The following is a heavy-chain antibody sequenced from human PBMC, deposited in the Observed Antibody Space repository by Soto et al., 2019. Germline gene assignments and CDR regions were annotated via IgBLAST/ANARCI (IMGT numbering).Heavy chain of an antibody. J-gene: IGHJ4*02. CDR1: GYTFTSYA. D-gene: IGHD3-10*01. V-gene: IGHV1-3*01. CDR3: ARVGYGSGSYYNPLNYFDY. Sequence: QVQLVQSGAEVKKPGASVKVSCKASGYTFTSYAMHWVRQAPGQRLEWMGWINAGNGNTKYSQKFQGRVTITRDTSASTAYMELSSLRSEDTAVYYCARVGYGSGSYYNPLNYFDYWGQGTLVTVSS. CDR2: INAGNGNT.